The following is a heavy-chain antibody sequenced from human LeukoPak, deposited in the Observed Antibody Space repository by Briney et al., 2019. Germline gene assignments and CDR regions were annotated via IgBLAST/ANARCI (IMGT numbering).Heavy chain of an antibody. V-gene: IGHV4-38-2*01. D-gene: IGHD4-23*01. Sequence: PSETLSLTCAVSGYSISSGYYWGWIRQPPGKGLEWIGSIYHSGSTYYNPSLKSRVTISVDTSKNQFSLKLSSVTAADTAVYYCARHFSDYGGNSRSPYYYYMDVWGKGTTVTVSS. CDR3: ARHFSDYGGNSRSPYYYYMDV. J-gene: IGHJ6*03. CDR2: IYHSGST. CDR1: GYSISSGYY.